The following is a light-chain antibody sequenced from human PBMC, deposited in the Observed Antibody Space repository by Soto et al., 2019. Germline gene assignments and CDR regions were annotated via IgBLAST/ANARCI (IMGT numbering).Light chain of an antibody. CDR2: DTS. CDR3: QQRATWPWT. CDR1: QSIAIY. V-gene: IGKV3-11*01. Sequence: IVLTQSPATLSFSPGEEATLSCRASQSIAIYLVWYQQKSGQSPRLLIYDTSNRAPGIPDRFSGSASGTDFTLTISSLEPEDFVVYYCQQRATWPWTFGQGTTVEIK. J-gene: IGKJ1*01.